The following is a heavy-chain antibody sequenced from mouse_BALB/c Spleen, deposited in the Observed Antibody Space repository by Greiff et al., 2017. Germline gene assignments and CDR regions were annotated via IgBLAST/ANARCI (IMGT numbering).Heavy chain of an antibody. D-gene: IGHD2-1*01. Sequence: DVKLVESGGDLVKPGGSLKLSCAASGFTFSSYGMSWVRQTPDKRLEWVATISSGGSYTYYPDSVKGRFTISRDNAKNTLYLQMSSLNSEDTAMYYCARQGGNPWFAYWGQGTLVTVSA. J-gene: IGHJ3*01. CDR2: ISSGGSYT. CDR1: GFTFSSYG. V-gene: IGHV5-6*02. CDR3: ARQGGNPWFAY.